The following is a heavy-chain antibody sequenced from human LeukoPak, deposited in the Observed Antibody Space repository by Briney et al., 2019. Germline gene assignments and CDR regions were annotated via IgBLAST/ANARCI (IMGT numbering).Heavy chain of an antibody. CDR2: IKQDGSVK. V-gene: IGHV3-7*01. J-gene: IGHJ4*02. CDR3: ARDLNWETY. Sequence: GGSLRLSCEASGFTFTTYWMGWVRQAPGKGLEWVASIKQDGSVKYYVDSVKGRFTISRDNAKNSLYLQMNSLRAEDTAVYYCARDLNWETYWGQGTLVSVSS. CDR1: GFTFTTYW. D-gene: IGHD7-27*01.